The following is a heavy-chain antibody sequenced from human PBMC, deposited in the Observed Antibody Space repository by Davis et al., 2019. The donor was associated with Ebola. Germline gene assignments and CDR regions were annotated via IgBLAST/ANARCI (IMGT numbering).Heavy chain of an antibody. CDR2: IHYSGDT. CDR3: ARGRYSSSWYYFDY. CDR1: GGSISSGDYY. D-gene: IGHD6-13*01. Sequence: PSETLSLTCTVSGGSISSGDYYWSWIRQPPGKGLEWIGYIHYSGDTNHNPSLKSRVTISVDTSKNQFSLKLSSVTAADTAVYYCARGRYSSSWYYFDYWGQGTLVTVSS. J-gene: IGHJ4*02. V-gene: IGHV4-61*08.